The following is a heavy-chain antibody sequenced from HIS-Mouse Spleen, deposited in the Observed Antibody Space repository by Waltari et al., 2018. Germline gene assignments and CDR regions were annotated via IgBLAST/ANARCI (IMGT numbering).Heavy chain of an antibody. J-gene: IGHJ6*02. D-gene: IGHD4-4*01. CDR1: GFTFSSYG. CDR3: AKEGAVTAHYYYGMDV. CDR2: IWYDGSNK. Sequence: QVQLVESGGGVVQPGRSLRLSCAASGFTFSSYGMPWVRLSPGKGLEWVAVIWYDGSNKYYADSVKGRFTISRDNSKNTLYLQMNSLRAEDTAVYYCAKEGAVTAHYYYGMDVWGQGTTVTVSS. V-gene: IGHV3-33*06.